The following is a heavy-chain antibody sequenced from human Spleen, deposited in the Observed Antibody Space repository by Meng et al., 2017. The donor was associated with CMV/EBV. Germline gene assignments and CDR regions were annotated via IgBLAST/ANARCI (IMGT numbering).Heavy chain of an antibody. D-gene: IGHD3-10*01. V-gene: IGHV1-2*02. CDR1: GYSFTGYY. CDR2: INADSGDT. Sequence: GESLKISCKASGYSFTGYYMHWVRQAPGQGLEWMGWINADSGDTKYAQKIQGRVTMTRDTSISTVYMGLSRLRSDDTAVYYCARTDLLWFGDRRPYYFDYWGQGTLVTVSS. CDR3: ARTDLLWFGDRRPYYFDY. J-gene: IGHJ4*02.